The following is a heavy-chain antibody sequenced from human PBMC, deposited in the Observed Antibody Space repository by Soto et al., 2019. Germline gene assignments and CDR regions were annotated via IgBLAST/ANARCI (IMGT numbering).Heavy chain of an antibody. Sequence: ASVKVSCKASGCTFSSYAISWVRQAPGQGLEWMGGIIPIFGTANYAQKFQGRVTITADESTSTAYMELSSLRSEDTAVYYCASAGYYYDSSGYFPDASEIWGRGTMVTVSS. CDR3: ASAGYYYDSSGYFPDASEI. V-gene: IGHV1-69*13. CDR2: IIPIFGTA. CDR1: GCTFSSYA. J-gene: IGHJ3*02. D-gene: IGHD3-22*01.